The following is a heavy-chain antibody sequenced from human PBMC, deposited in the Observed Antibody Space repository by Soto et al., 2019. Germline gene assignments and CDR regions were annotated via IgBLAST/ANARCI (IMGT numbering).Heavy chain of an antibody. CDR1: GYTFTGYY. V-gene: IGHV1-2*04. D-gene: IGHD2-15*01. CDR2: INPNSGGT. Sequence: GASVKVSCKASGYTFTGYYMHWVRQAPGQGLEWMGWINPNSGGTNYAQKFQGWVTMTRDTSISTAYMELSRLRSDDTAVYYCARVSVRGGNPRGAFDYWGQGTLVTVSS. CDR3: ARVSVRGGNPRGAFDY. J-gene: IGHJ4*02.